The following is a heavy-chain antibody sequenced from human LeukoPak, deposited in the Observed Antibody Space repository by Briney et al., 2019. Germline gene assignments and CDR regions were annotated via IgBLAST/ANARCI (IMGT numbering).Heavy chain of an antibody. CDR2: IYYSGST. V-gene: IGHV4-30-4*08. J-gene: IGHJ4*02. CDR3: ARDGRLWQQPLDY. Sequence: SSETLSLTCTVSGGSIRSGDYYWSWIRQPPGKGLEWIGYIYYSGSTYYNPSLKSRVTISVDTSKNQFSLKLSSVTAADTAVYYCARDGRLWQQPLDYWGQGTLVTVSS. D-gene: IGHD6-13*01. CDR1: GGSIRSGDYY.